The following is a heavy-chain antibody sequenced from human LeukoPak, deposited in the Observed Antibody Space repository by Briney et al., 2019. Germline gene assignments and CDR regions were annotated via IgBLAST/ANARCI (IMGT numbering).Heavy chain of an antibody. CDR1: GYSISSGYY. CDR2: IYHSGST. CDR3: AGSPASIAAAGRDYNWFDP. Sequence: PSETLSLTCAVSGYSISSGYYWGWIRQPPGKGLEWIGSIYHSGSTYYNPSLKSRVTISVDTSKNQFSLKLSSVTAADTAVYYCAGSPASIAAAGRDYNWFDPWGQGTLVTVSS. V-gene: IGHV4-38-2*01. D-gene: IGHD6-13*01. J-gene: IGHJ5*02.